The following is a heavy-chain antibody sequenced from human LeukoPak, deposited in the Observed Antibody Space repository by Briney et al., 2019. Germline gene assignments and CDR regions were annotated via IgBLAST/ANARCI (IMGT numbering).Heavy chain of an antibody. Sequence: GASVKVSCKASGYTFTSYAMNWVRQAPGQGLEWMGWINTNTGNPTYAQGFTGRFVFSLDTSVSTAYLQISSLKAEDTAVYYCAREMVRGGWFYMDVWGKGTTVTVSS. J-gene: IGHJ6*03. V-gene: IGHV7-4-1*02. CDR3: AREMVRGGWFYMDV. CDR2: INTNTGNP. D-gene: IGHD3-10*01. CDR1: GYTFTSYA.